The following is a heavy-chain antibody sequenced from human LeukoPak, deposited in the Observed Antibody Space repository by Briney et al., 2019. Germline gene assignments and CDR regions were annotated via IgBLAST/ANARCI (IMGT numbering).Heavy chain of an antibody. D-gene: IGHD3-22*01. Sequence: SETLSLTCAVYGGSFSGYYWSWIRQPPGKGLEWIGEINHSGSTNYNPSLKSRVTISVDTSKNQFSLKLSSVTAADTAVYYCAREGLRDYYDGSGYSWGQGTLVTVSS. J-gene: IGHJ5*02. V-gene: IGHV4-34*01. CDR3: AREGLRDYYDGSGYS. CDR2: INHSGST. CDR1: GGSFSGYY.